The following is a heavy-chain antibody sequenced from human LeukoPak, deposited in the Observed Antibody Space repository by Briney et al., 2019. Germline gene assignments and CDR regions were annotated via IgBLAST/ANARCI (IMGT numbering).Heavy chain of an antibody. V-gene: IGHV3-9*03. CDR3: VKGGRGYSYAYFDY. Sequence: PGRSLRLSCAASGFTFDDYAMHWVRQAPGKGLEWVSGISWNSGSIAYADSVKGRFTISRDNAKKSLYLQMNSLRAEDMALYYCVKGGRGYSYAYFDYWGQGTLVTVSS. CDR2: ISWNSGSI. CDR1: GFTFDDYA. J-gene: IGHJ4*02. D-gene: IGHD5-18*01.